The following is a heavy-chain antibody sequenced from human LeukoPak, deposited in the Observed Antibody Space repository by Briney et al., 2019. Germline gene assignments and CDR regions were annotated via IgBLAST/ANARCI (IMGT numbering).Heavy chain of an antibody. J-gene: IGHJ6*02. CDR1: GYRFGNYF. D-gene: IGHD2-15*01. V-gene: IGHV3-74*01. Sequence: GGSLRLSCVGSGYRFGNYFMRWVRQAPGKGLVWVSRINNDGSTTTYADSAKGRFTISRDNAKNTLHLQMNSLRAEDTAVYFCARVGYCSGSSCYSPSYYHGMDVWGQGTTVTV. CDR2: INNDGSTT. CDR3: ARVGYCSGSSCYSPSYYHGMDV.